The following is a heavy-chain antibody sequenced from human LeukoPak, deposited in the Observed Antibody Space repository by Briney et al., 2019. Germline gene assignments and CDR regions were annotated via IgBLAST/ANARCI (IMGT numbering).Heavy chain of an antibody. CDR2: INSDGSRT. CDR3: ARDLAKVYGDYDNWFDP. CDR1: GFTFSSYW. Sequence: PGGSLRLSCAASGFTFSSYWMHWVRQAPGKGLVWVSRINSDGSRTSYSDSVKGRFTISRDNAKNTLYLQMNSLRAEDTAVYYCARDLAKVYGDYDNWFDPWGQGTLVTVSS. J-gene: IGHJ5*02. D-gene: IGHD4-17*01. V-gene: IGHV3-74*01.